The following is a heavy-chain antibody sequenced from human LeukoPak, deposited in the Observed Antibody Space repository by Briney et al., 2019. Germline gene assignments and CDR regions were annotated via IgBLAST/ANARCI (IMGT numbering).Heavy chain of an antibody. Sequence: ASVKVSCKASGYTFADYYIHWVRQAPGQGLEWVGWMNPNSGDTNYARSFQGRVTMTRDTSISTAYMELSRLRSDDTAVYYCARDPSEYGSYSYFDYWGQGTLVTVSS. V-gene: IGHV1-2*02. D-gene: IGHD1-26*01. CDR1: GYTFADYY. J-gene: IGHJ4*02. CDR3: ARDPSEYGSYSYFDY. CDR2: MNPNSGDT.